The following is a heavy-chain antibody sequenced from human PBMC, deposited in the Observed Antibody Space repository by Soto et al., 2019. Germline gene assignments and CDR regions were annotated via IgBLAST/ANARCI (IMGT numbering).Heavy chain of an antibody. CDR2: INPNIFGT. V-gene: IGHV1-2*04. CDR3: SXXSXAGYCSGGRCYSGIFDY. D-gene: IGHD2-15*01. Sequence: ASVKVSCKASGYTFTGYYMHLVRQAPVQVLELIVWINPNIFGTNYSQKFQGWLTITVYASIITAYIELIMLISDYAAVYYCSXXSXAGYCSGGRCYSGIFDYWGQGTLVTVSS. J-gene: IGHJ4*02. CDR1: GYTFTGYY.